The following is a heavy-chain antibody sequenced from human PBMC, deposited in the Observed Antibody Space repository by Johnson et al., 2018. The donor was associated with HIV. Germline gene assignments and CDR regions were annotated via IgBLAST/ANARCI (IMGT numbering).Heavy chain of an antibody. V-gene: IGHV3-66*04. D-gene: IGHD6-6*01. CDR2: IYSAGTT. J-gene: IGHJ3*02. CDR3: ATLWLIAAPDPFDI. CDR1: GFTVSSYY. Sequence: VQLVESGGGLVQPGGSLRLSCAASGFTVSSYYMTWVRQAPGKGLEWISVIYSAGTTYYADSAKARFTIFSDNSKHTLYLQMNSLRSEDTAVYYCATLWLIAAPDPFDIWGQGTMVTVSS.